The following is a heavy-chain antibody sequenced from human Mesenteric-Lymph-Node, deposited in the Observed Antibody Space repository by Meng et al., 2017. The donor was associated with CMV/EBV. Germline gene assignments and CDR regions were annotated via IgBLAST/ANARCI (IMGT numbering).Heavy chain of an antibody. CDR2: INHSGST. CDR1: GGSFSGYY. Sequence: QVQLQPGGVGLLKPSETLSLPCAVYGGSFSGYYWSWIRQPPGKGLEWIGEINHSGSTNYNPSLKSRVTISVDTSKNQFSLKLSSVTAADTAVYYCARHQRWLKSEGGFNYWGQGTLVTVSS. J-gene: IGHJ4*02. V-gene: IGHV4-34*01. CDR3: ARHQRWLKSEGGFNY. D-gene: IGHD4-23*01.